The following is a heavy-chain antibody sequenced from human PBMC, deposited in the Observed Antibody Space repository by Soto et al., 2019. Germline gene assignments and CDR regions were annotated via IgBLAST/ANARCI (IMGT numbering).Heavy chain of an antibody. Sequence: QVQLVQSGAEVKKPGSSVKVSCKASGGTFSSYAISWVRQAPGQGLEWLGGIIPIFGKANYAQKFQGRVTITADESTSTAYMELSSMRSEDTAVYYCAGLTTTDYYCGMDVWGQGTTVTVSS. V-gene: IGHV1-69*12. CDR2: IIPIFGKA. J-gene: IGHJ6*02. CDR3: AGLTTTDYYCGMDV. D-gene: IGHD3-22*01. CDR1: GGTFSSYA.